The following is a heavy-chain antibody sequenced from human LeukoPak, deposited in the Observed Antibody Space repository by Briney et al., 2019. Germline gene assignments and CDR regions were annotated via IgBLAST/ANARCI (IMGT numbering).Heavy chain of an antibody. CDR3: ARGTDSSSWYFGSNWFDP. V-gene: IGHV1-8*03. Sequence: GASVKVPCKASGYTFIGYYIHWVRQAPGQGLEWMGWMNPNSGNTGYAQKFQGRVTITRNTSISTAYMELSSLRSEDTAVYYCARGTDSSSWYFGSNWFDPWGQGTLVTVSS. J-gene: IGHJ5*02. CDR1: GYTFIGYY. CDR2: MNPNSGNT. D-gene: IGHD6-13*01.